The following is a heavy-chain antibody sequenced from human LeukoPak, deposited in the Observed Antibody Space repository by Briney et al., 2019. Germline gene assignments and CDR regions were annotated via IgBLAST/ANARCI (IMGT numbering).Heavy chain of an antibody. CDR3: AKGRGNPYYFDY. J-gene: IGHJ4*01. Sequence: GESLRLSCAASGSTFSSYAMYWVRQAPGKGLEWVSGISDSGYTTYHIDAVKGRFGISRDNTRDTLYLQMDSLRADDTAVYYCAKGRGNPYYFDYWGQGLLVTVSS. CDR2: ISDSGYTT. CDR1: GSTFSSYA. D-gene: IGHD1-14*01. V-gene: IGHV3-23*01.